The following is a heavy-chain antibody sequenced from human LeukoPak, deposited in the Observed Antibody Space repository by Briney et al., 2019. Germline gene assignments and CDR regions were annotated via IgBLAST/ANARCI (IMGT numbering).Heavy chain of an antibody. CDR2: ISGSGGST. Sequence: GGSLRLSCAASGFTFSSYAMSRVRQAPGKGLEWVSAISGSGGSTYYADSVKGRFTISRDNSKNTLYLQMNSLRAEDTAVYYCAKSTGGVISDYYYMDVWGKGTTVTVSS. D-gene: IGHD3-10*01. V-gene: IGHV3-23*01. J-gene: IGHJ6*03. CDR1: GFTFSSYA. CDR3: AKSTGGVISDYYYMDV.